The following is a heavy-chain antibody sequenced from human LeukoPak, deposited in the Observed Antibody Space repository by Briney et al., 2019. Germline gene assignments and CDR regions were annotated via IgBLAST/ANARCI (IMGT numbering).Heavy chain of an antibody. D-gene: IGHD2-21*02. CDR1: GGSTSSYY. Sequence: SETLPLTCTVSGGSTSSYYWTWIRQPPGKGLEWIGYIYYSGSINYNPSLKSRVTISVDTSKNQFSLKLSSVTAADTAVYYCARHGEKAYCGGDCYDTHFDYWGQGTLVTVSS. CDR2: IYYSGSI. J-gene: IGHJ4*02. V-gene: IGHV4-59*08. CDR3: ARHGEKAYCGGDCYDTHFDY.